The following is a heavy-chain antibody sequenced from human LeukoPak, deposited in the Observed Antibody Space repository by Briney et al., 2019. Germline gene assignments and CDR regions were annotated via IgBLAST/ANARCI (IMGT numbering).Heavy chain of an antibody. CDR3: ARSPLSTVTTFDN. CDR2: IYYTGIP. V-gene: IGHV4-59*12. CDR1: GDSISGFY. D-gene: IGHD1-1*01. Sequence: PSETLSLTCTVSGDSISGFYWSWIRQLPGGGLEWVAYIYYTGIPGYIPSLRRRITISLDTSKTQFSLRLSSVTAADTAVYYCARSPLSTVTTFDNWGQGTLVTVSS. J-gene: IGHJ4*02.